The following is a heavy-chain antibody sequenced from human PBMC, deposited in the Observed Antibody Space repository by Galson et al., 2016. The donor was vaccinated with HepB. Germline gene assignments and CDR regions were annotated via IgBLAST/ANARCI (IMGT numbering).Heavy chain of an antibody. CDR3: ARDGGGTPGYYYYYMDV. CDR1: SFSINSGGYY. J-gene: IGHJ6*03. D-gene: IGHD3-16*01. Sequence: LTCTVSSFSINSGGYYWTWIRQQPGKGLEWIGNIYYSGRTDCNPSLESRVTISIDTSKNYFSLRLTSVTAADTAVYYCARDGGGTPGYYYYYMDVWGKGTTVAVSS. V-gene: IGHV4-31*03. CDR2: IYYSGRT.